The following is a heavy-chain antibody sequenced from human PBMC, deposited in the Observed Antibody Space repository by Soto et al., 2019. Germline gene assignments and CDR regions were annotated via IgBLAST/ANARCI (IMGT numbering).Heavy chain of an antibody. V-gene: IGHV3-72*01. CDR2: TRNKAYIYTT. J-gene: IGHJ4*02. CDR3: VGGYYFDY. CDR1: GFTFSDHY. Sequence: EVQLVESGGGLVQPGGSLRLSCAVSGFTFSDHYMDWVRQAPGKGLEWVGRTRNKAYIYTTEYAASVKGRFTISRDDSKNSLYLQMNSVKSGDTAVYYCVGGYYFDYWGQGTLVTVSS.